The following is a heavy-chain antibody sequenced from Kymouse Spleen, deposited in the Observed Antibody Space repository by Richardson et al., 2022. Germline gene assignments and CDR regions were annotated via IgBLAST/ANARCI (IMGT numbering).Heavy chain of an antibody. J-gene: IGHJ4*02. CDR1: GGSISSSSYY. CDR3: ASITMVRGVMCLFDY. CDR2: IYYSGST. D-gene: IGHD3-10*01. V-gene: IGHV4-39*01. Sequence: QLQLQESGPGLVKPSETLSLTCTVSGGSISSSSYYWGWIRQPPGKGLEWIGSIYYSGSTYYNPSLKSRVTISVDTSKNQFSLKLSSVTAADTAVYYCASITMVRGVMCLFDYWGQGTLVTVSS.